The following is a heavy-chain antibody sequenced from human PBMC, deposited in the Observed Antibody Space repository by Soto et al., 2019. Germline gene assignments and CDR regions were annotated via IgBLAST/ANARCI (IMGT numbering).Heavy chain of an antibody. CDR1: GGSFSGYY. CDR3: ARGSGYSLDD. V-gene: IGHV4-59*13. J-gene: IGHJ4*02. Sequence: PSETLSLTCAVYGGSFSGYYWSWIRQPPGKGLEWIGYIYYSGSTNYNPSLKSRVTISVDTSKNQFSLKLSSVTAADTAVYYCARGSGYSLDDWGQGTLVTVSS. D-gene: IGHD5-18*01. CDR2: IYYSGST.